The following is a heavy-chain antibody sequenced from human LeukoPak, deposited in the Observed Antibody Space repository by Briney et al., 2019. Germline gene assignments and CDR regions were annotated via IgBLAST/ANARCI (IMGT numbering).Heavy chain of an antibody. CDR2: ISSDGSNK. CDR1: GFTFSSYA. V-gene: IGHV3-30*04. Sequence: PGGSLRLSCAASGFTFSSYAMSWVRQAPGKGLEWVALISSDGSNKFYANSVKGRFTISRDNSKKTVYLQMNSLRGEDTAVYSCARGATNDFWSGYGWFDPWGQGTLVTVSS. CDR3: ARGATNDFWSGYGWFDP. D-gene: IGHD3-3*01. J-gene: IGHJ5*02.